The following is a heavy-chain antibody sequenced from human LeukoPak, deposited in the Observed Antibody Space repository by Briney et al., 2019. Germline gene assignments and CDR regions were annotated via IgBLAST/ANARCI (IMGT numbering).Heavy chain of an antibody. CDR2: IYYSGST. V-gene: IGHV4-59*01. D-gene: IGHD2-2*01. J-gene: IGHJ4*02. CDR1: GGSISNYY. Sequence: PSETLSLTSTVSGGSISNYYWSWIRQPPGKGLEWIGYIYYSGSTNYNPSLKSRVTISVDTSKNQFSLKLTSVTAADTAMYYCASLYCSRSSCFFDDWGQGTLVTVSS. CDR3: ASLYCSRSSCFFDD.